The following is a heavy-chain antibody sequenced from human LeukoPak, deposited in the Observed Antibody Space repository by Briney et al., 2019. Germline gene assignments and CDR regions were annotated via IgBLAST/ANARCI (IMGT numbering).Heavy chain of an antibody. Sequence: PGGSLRLSCAASGFTFSSYAMSWVRQPPGKGLEWVSAISGSGGGTYYADSVKGRFTISRDSSKNTLYLQMNSLRAEDTAVYYCAKQPSALAGTYDYWGQGTLVTVSS. CDR2: ISGSGGGT. CDR1: GFTFSSYA. D-gene: IGHD6-19*01. CDR3: AKQPSALAGTYDY. J-gene: IGHJ4*02. V-gene: IGHV3-23*01.